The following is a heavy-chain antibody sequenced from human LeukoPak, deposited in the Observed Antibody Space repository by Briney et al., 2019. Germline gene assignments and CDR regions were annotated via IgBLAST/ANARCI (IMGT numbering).Heavy chain of an antibody. D-gene: IGHD6-13*01. J-gene: IGHJ5*02. Sequence: GRSLRLSCAASGFTFNSYGMHWVRQAPGKGLEWAAVIWYDGSNKYYADSVKGRFTISRDNSKNTLYLQMNSLRAEDTAVYYCARDVGSYSRPLNWFDPWGQGTLVTVSS. V-gene: IGHV3-33*01. CDR3: ARDVGSYSRPLNWFDP. CDR1: GFTFNSYG. CDR2: IWYDGSNK.